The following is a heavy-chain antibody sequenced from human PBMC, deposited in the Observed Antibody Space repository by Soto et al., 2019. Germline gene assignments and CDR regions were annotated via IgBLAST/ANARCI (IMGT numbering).Heavy chain of an antibody. CDR1: GYTFTSHG. Sequence: ASVKVSCKASGYTFTSHGISWVRQAPGQGLEWLGWISTYNSRTHYAQKVQGRVTMTTDTSTSTAYLNLRSLTFDDTAVYYCARARYCASPSCYKHYYYGMDTWRQGTTVTVSS. CDR2: ISTYNSRT. V-gene: IGHV1-18*04. CDR3: ARARYCASPSCYKHYYYGMDT. J-gene: IGHJ6*02. D-gene: IGHD2-2*02.